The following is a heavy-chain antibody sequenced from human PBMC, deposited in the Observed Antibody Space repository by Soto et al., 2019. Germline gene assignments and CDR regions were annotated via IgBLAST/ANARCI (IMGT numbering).Heavy chain of an antibody. CDR2: RYDDGST. D-gene: IGHD3-22*01. J-gene: IGHJ4*02. V-gene: IGHV4-39*01. Sequence: LQLQESGPGLVKPSETLSLTCTVSGDSVRKRNYYWGWIRQPPGKGLEWIGSRYDDGSTFYNPSLKGRVTVSIDPSKKQFSLKMTSVTAADKGVYYCASGIYEVSSGYYLDVWGQGNLVTVSS. CDR3: ASGIYEVSSGYYLDV. CDR1: GDSVRKRNYY.